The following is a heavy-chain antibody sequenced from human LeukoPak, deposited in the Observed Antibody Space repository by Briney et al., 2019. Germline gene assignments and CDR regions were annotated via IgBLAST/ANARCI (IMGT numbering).Heavy chain of an antibody. CDR2: ISSSSYI. Sequence: PGGSLRLSCAASGFTFSSYSMNWVRQAPGKGLEWVSSISSSSYIYYADSVKGRFTISRDNAKNSLYLQMNSLRAEDTAVYYCARASITMVRGVIIKSYGMDVWGQGTTVTVSS. V-gene: IGHV3-21*01. CDR3: ARASITMVRGVIIKSYGMDV. J-gene: IGHJ6*02. CDR1: GFTFSSYS. D-gene: IGHD3-10*01.